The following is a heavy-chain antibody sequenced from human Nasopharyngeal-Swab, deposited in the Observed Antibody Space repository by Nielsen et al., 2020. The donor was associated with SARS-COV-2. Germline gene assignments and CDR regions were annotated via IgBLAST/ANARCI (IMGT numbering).Heavy chain of an antibody. D-gene: IGHD6-13*01. CDR2: IWYDGSNK. V-gene: IGHV3-33*01. J-gene: IGHJ5*02. CDR1: GFTFSSYG. CDR3: AREPDSSSWSTNWFDP. Sequence: GGSLRLSCAASGFTFSSYGMHWVRQAPGKGLEWVAVIWYDGSNKYYADSVKGRFTISRDNSKNTLYLQMNSLRAEDTAAYYCAREPDSSSWSTNWFDPWGQGTLVTVSS.